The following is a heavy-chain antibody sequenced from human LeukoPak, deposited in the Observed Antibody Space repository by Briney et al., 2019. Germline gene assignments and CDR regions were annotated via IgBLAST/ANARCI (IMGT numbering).Heavy chain of an antibody. J-gene: IGHJ4*02. CDR3: ARVVVGACLDY. D-gene: IGHD1-26*01. Sequence: GGSLRLSCAASGFTFSSYSMNWVRQAPGKWLEWVSSISSSSSYIYYADSVKGRFTISRDNAKNSLYLQMNSLRAEDTAVYYCARVVVGACLDYWGQGTLVTVSS. V-gene: IGHV3-21*01. CDR2: ISSSSSYI. CDR1: GFTFSSYS.